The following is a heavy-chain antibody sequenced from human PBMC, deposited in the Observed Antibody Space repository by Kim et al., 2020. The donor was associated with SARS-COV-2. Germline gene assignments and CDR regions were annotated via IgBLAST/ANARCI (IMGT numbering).Heavy chain of an antibody. CDR3: TRYCSSTSCSFNFDY. D-gene: IGHD2-2*01. Sequence: GGSLRLSCTASGFTFGDYAMSWFRQAPGKGLEWVGVIRSKAYGGTTEYAASVKGRFTISRDDSKSIAYLQMNSLKTEDTAVYYCTRYCSSTSCSFNFDYWGQGTLVTVSS. J-gene: IGHJ4*02. V-gene: IGHV3-49*03. CDR2: IRSKAYGGTT. CDR1: GFTFGDYA.